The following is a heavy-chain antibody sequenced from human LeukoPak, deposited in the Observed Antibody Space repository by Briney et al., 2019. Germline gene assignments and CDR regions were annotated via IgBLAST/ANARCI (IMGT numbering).Heavy chain of an antibody. CDR2: IYYTGST. CDR1: GGSISSYY. V-gene: IGHV4-59*01. D-gene: IGHD6-19*01. Sequence: PSETLSLTCTVSGGSISSYYWSWIRQPPGKGLEWIGNIYYTGSTNYNPSLKSRVTISVDTSKNQFSLKLSSVTAADTAVYYCARASSSGWYPYSIGGLWFDYWGQGTLVTVSS. CDR3: ARASSSGWYPYSIGGLWFDY. J-gene: IGHJ4*02.